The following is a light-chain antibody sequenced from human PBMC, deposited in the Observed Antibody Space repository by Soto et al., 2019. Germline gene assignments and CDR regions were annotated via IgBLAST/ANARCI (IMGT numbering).Light chain of an antibody. J-gene: IGLJ2*01. CDR3: GSYTTSVV. CDR1: TSDVGGSNY. CDR2: EVS. Sequence: QSALTQPASVSGSPGQSITISCTGTTSDVGGSNYVSWYQHHPGKAPKLMIYEVSNRPSGVSNRFSGSKSGNTASLTISGLQAEDEADYICGSYTTSVVFGGGTKRTVL. V-gene: IGLV2-14*01.